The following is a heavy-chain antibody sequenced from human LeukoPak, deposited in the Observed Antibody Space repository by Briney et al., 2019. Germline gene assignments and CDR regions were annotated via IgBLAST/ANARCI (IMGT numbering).Heavy chain of an antibody. CDR1: GGTLSRLA. J-gene: IGHJ5*02. V-gene: IGHV1-69*05. CDR3: ASSQRNWFDP. Sequence: GASDQFSCRAYGGTLSRLAIRWVGQASGQGIECMGRITPIFGTANYAQKFQGRVTITTDEYTSTAYMELSSLRAEDTAVYYCASSQRNWFDPWGQGTLVTVSS. CDR2: ITPIFGTA.